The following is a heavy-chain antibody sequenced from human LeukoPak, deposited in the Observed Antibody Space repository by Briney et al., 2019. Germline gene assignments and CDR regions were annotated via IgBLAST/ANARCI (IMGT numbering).Heavy chain of an antibody. V-gene: IGHV4-59*01. CDR2: LYHSGSP. CDR1: GASIRHYY. Sequence: PSETLSLTCTVSGASIRHYYWSWIRQPPGKGLEWIGNLYHSGSPNYNPSLKSRVTISIDTAKNQFSLRLRSVTAADTAVYYCAILTGTTYPYYFDFWGQATLVTVSS. CDR3: AILTGTTYPYYFDF. J-gene: IGHJ4*02. D-gene: IGHD1-20*01.